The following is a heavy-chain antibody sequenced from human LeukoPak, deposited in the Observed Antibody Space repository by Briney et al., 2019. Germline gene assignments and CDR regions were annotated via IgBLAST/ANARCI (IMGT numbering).Heavy chain of an antibody. Sequence: PSETLSLTCAVYGGSFSGYYWSWIRQPPGKGLEWIGEINHSVSTNYNPSLKSPLTISVDTSKNQFSLKLSSVTAADTAVYYCARSTGRSSPPSRTYYYIDVWGKGTTVTVSS. CDR2: INHSVST. D-gene: IGHD6-13*01. V-gene: IGHV4-34*01. J-gene: IGHJ6*03. CDR1: GGSFSGYY. CDR3: ARSTGRSSPPSRTYYYIDV.